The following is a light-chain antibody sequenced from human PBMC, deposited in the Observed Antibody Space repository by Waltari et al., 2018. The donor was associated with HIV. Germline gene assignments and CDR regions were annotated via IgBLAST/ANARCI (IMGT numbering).Light chain of an antibody. CDR2: QDS. V-gene: IGLV3-1*01. CDR1: KLGAKY. J-gene: IGLJ2*01. CDR3: QAWDSSVV. Sequence: SYELTQPPSVSVSPGPTASITCSGDKLGAKYACWYQQKPGQSPVLVIYQDSKRPSGIPERFSGSNSGNTATLTISGTQAMDEADYYCQAWDSSVVFGGGTKLTVL.